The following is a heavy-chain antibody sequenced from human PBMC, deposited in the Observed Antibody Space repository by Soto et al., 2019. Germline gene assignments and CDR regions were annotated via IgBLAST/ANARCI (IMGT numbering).Heavy chain of an antibody. Sequence: SETLSLTCSVSGGSISGSFWSWIRQSPGKGLEWIGSIDYSGSTYYNPSLKSRVIISADTSKSLFSLRLRSVTAADTALYFFARDGYDGPESPYPDYWGPGTQVTVSA. CDR2: IDYSGST. J-gene: IGHJ4*02. V-gene: IGHV4-59*12. CDR3: ARDGYDGPESPYPDY. CDR1: GGSISGSF. D-gene: IGHD3-10*01.